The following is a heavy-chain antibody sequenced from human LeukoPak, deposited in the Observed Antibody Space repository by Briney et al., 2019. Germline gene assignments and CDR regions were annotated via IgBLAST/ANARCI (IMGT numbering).Heavy chain of an antibody. D-gene: IGHD3-22*01. J-gene: IGHJ4*02. CDR2: INHSGST. V-gene: IGHV4-34*01. CDR1: GGSFSGYY. CDR3: ARRPGTYYYDSSGYYYFDY. Sequence: SETLSLTCAVYGGSFSGYYWSWIRQPPGKGLEWIGEINHSGSTNYNPSLKSRVTISVDTSKNQFSLKLSSVTAADTAVYYCARRPGTYYYDSSGYYYFDYWGQGTLVTVSS.